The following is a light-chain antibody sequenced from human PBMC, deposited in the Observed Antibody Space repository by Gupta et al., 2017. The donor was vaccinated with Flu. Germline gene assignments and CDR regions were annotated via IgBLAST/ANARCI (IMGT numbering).Light chain of an antibody. CDR3: ATWDDSLSAVV. CDR1: NSTFGIHY. Sequence: VLSQPPSTSETPGLWFTFTCSGINSTFGIHYVYWYQQHPEAAPKLIIYKSNERPSGVPGRFSGSKCGTSATLAISGLRAEDEAEYYCATWDDSLSAVVFGGGTKLTVL. V-gene: IGLV1-47*01. J-gene: IGLJ2*01. CDR2: KSN.